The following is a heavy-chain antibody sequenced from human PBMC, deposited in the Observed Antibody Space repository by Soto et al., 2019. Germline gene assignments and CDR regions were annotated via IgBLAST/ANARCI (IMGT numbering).Heavy chain of an antibody. CDR1: GFTFGTFA. V-gene: IGHV3-23*01. Sequence: GGSLRLSCAASGFTFGTFAMSWVRQTPGKGLEWISVITSGADHTSYADSVKGRFTISRDNSKSVLYLQMNSLGVEDTAVYYCAKVLEHSPTNFWGHWGQGTLVTVSS. J-gene: IGHJ4*02. CDR2: ITSGADHT. CDR3: AKVLEHSPTNFWGH. D-gene: IGHD3-16*01.